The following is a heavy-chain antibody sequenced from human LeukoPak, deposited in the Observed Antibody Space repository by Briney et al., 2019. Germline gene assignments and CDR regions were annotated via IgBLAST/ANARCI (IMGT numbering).Heavy chain of an antibody. V-gene: IGHV1-46*01. CDR3: ARDLYYYDSSGYYYRDDYYFDY. D-gene: IGHD3-22*01. J-gene: IGHJ4*02. CDR1: GHTFTIYY. CDR2: INPNGGGT. Sequence: ASVKVSCKASGHTFTIYYIHWVRQAPGQGLEWMGIINPNGGGTKYAQKFQGRVAMTRDMSTSTVYMELSSLRSEDTAVYYCARDLYYYDSSGYYYRDDYYFDYWGQGTLVTVSS.